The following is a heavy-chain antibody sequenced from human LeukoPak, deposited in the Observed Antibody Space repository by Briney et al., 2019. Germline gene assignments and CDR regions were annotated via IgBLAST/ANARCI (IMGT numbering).Heavy chain of an antibody. Sequence: GGSLRLSCAASGFTFSSYAMSWVRQAPGKGLEWVSAISGSGGSTYYADSVKGRFTISRDNSKNTLYLQMNSLRAEDTAVYYCAKFPISPRIAAAGIYDYGMDVWGRGTTVTVSS. CDR3: AKFPISPRIAAAGIYDYGMDV. J-gene: IGHJ6*02. CDR1: GFTFSSYA. D-gene: IGHD6-13*01. V-gene: IGHV3-23*01. CDR2: ISGSGGST.